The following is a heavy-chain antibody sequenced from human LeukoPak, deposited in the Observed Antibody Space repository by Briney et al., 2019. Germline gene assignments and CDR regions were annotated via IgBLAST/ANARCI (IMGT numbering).Heavy chain of an antibody. J-gene: IGHJ5*02. CDR3: ARDRGERITMVRGVIGGFDP. V-gene: IGHV1-18*01. Sequence: ASVKVSCKASGYTFTSYGISWVRQAPGQGVEWMGWISAYNGNTNYAQKLQGRVNMTTDTSTSTAYMELRSLRSDDTAVYYCARDRGERITMVRGVIGGFDPWGQGTLVTVSS. CDR2: ISAYNGNT. D-gene: IGHD3-10*01. CDR1: GYTFTSYG.